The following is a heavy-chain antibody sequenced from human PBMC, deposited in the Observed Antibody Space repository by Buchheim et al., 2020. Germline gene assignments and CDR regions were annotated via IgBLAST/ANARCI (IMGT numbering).Heavy chain of an antibody. Sequence: QVQLVESGGGVVQPGRSLRLSCAASGFTFSSYGMHWVRQAPGKGLEWVAVISYDGSNIYYADSVKGRFTISRDNSKKTLYLQMNSLRAEDTAVYYCAKDHVDYGGVEYFQHWGQGTL. J-gene: IGHJ1*01. CDR1: GFTFSSYG. V-gene: IGHV3-30*18. CDR2: ISYDGSNI. D-gene: IGHD4-23*01. CDR3: AKDHVDYGGVEYFQH.